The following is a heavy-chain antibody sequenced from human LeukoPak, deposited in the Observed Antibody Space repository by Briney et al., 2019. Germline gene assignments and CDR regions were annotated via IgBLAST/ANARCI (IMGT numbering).Heavy chain of an antibody. Sequence: SETLSLTCTVSGGSISSSSYYWGWIRQPPGKGLEWIGSIYYSGSTNHNPSLKSRVTISVDTSKNQFSLKLKSVTASDTAVYYCARHLEWRLNGMDVWGQGTTVTVSS. CDR3: ARHLEWRLNGMDV. V-gene: IGHV4-39*01. CDR2: IYYSGST. J-gene: IGHJ6*02. CDR1: GGSISSSSYY. D-gene: IGHD3-3*01.